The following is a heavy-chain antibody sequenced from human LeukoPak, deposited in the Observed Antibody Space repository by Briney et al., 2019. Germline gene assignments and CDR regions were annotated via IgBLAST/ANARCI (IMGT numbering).Heavy chain of an antibody. CDR2: IYYSGNT. Sequence: SETLSLTCTVSGGSISSYYWSWIRQRPGKGLEWIGYIYYSGNTNYNPSLKSRVTLSVDTSKNQFSLKLNSVTAADTAVYYCARHGDGALRYFDLWGRGTLVTVSS. J-gene: IGHJ2*01. CDR1: GGSISSYY. D-gene: IGHD2-21*02. V-gene: IGHV4-59*08. CDR3: ARHGDGALRYFDL.